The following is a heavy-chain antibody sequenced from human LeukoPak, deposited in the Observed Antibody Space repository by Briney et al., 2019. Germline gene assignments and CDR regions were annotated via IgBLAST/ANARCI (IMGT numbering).Heavy chain of an antibody. V-gene: IGHV3-20*04. CDR3: AKVSIVVVTAADDAFDI. CDR2: INWNGGST. Sequence: PGGSLRLSCAASGFTFDDYGMSWVRQAPGKGLEWVSGINWNGGSTGYADSVKGRFTISRDNSKNTLYLQMNSLRAEDTAVYYCAKVSIVVVTAADDAFDIWGQGTMVTVSS. CDR1: GFTFDDYG. J-gene: IGHJ3*02. D-gene: IGHD2-21*02.